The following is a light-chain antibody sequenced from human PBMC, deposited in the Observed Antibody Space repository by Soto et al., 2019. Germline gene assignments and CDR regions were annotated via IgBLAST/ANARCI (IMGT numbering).Light chain of an antibody. V-gene: IGKV3-15*01. CDR1: QSVSSN. J-gene: IGKJ1*01. CDR2: GAS. Sequence: EIVMKQSPSTLSVSPGERATLSCRASQSVSSNLAWYQQKPGQAPRLLIYGASTRATGIPARFSGSGSGTEFTLTISSLQYEDFAVYYCQQYNNWPPWTFGQGTKVDIK. CDR3: QQYNNWPPWT.